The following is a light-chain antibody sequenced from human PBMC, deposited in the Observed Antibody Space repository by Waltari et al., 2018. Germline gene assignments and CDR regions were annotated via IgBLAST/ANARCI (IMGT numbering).Light chain of an antibody. CDR1: SSDVGFYYF. CDR2: KVN. V-gene: IGLV2-14*01. Sequence: QSALTQPASVSGSPGQSITISCTGTSSDVGFYYFVPWFQQHPGKAPKVMISKVNNRPPGVSNRFSGSKSANTASLTISGLQAEDEADYYCSSYTRRSYWVFGGGTQLTVL. CDR3: SSYTRRSYWV. J-gene: IGLJ3*02.